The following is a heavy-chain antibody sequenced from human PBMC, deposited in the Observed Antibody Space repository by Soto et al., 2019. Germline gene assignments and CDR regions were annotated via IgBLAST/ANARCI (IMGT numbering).Heavy chain of an antibody. CDR3: TTYYFYYGMDV. CDR2: IDHSGST. Sequence: PSETLSLTCAVYGGSFSGYSWRWIRQPPGQGLEWIGEIDHSGSTNYNPSLKSRVTISADTSKNQFSLKLSSVTAADTAVYYCTTYYFYYGMDVWGQGTTVTVSS. V-gene: IGHV4-34*01. J-gene: IGHJ6*02. CDR1: GGSFSGYS.